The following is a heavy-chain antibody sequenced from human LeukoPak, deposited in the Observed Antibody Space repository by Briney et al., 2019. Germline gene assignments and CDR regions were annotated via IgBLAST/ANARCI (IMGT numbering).Heavy chain of an antibody. V-gene: IGHV4-59*01. J-gene: IGHJ4*02. CDR2: IYYSGST. CDR1: GGSISSYY. CDR3: ATYCSGGRCYGY. Sequence: SEALSLTCTVSGGSISSYYWSWIRQPPGKGLEWIGYIYYSGSTNYNPSLKSRVTISVDTSKNQFSLKLSSVTAADTAVYYCATYCSGGRCYGYWGQGTLVTVSS. D-gene: IGHD2-15*01.